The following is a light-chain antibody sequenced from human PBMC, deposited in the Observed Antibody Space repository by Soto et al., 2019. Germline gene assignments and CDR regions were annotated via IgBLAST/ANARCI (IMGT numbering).Light chain of an antibody. CDR2: GVS. CDR1: QSVGRY. CDR3: QHFHNWPPERT. Sequence: EIVMTQSPATLSVSPGERATLSCRASQSVGRYLAWYQQKRGQAPRLLIHGVSTRATGIPARFSGSGSGTEFTLTISSLQSEDFAVYYCQHFHNWPPERTFGQGTKVEIK. V-gene: IGKV3-15*01. J-gene: IGKJ1*01.